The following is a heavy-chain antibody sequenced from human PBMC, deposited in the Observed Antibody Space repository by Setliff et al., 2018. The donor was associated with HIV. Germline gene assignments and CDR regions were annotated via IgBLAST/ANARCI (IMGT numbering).Heavy chain of an antibody. CDR3: ASLDGSESPYIYYYYMDV. J-gene: IGHJ6*03. Sequence: SETLSLTCTVSGGSISTSRYYWGWIRQPPGKGLEWIGSINYRGNTYYNPSLKSRAAISVDTSKNQISLKLSSVTAADTAVYYCASLDGSESPYIYYYYMDVWSKGTAVTVSS. CDR1: GGSISTSRYY. D-gene: IGHD3-10*01. CDR2: INYRGNT. V-gene: IGHV4-39*01.